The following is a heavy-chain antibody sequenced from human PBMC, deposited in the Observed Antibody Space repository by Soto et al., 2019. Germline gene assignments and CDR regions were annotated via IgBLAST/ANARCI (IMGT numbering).Heavy chain of an antibody. D-gene: IGHD1-26*01. J-gene: IGHJ3*02. CDR3: AKDRERVNAFDI. CDR2: ISGSGGST. V-gene: IGHV3-23*01. Sequence: GGSLRLSCAASGFTFSSYAMSWVRQAPGKGLEWVSSISGSGGSTYYADSVKGRFTISRDNTKNTLYLQMNSLRGEDTAVYYCAKDRERVNAFDIWGQGTMVTVSS. CDR1: GFTFSSYA.